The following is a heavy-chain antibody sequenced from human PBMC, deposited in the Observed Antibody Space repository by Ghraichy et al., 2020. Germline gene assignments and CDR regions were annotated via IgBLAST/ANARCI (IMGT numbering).Heavy chain of an antibody. CDR3: ARSHDSHGYFSFDWYYDV. CDR2: IYYRGST. Sequence: TLSLTCSVSGDSITGGSSYWTWIRHRPGKGLEWIGYIYYRGSTYYNPSLKSRVSITADTSKNQFSLKLSSVTAADTAIYYCARSHDSHGYFSFDWYYDVWSRGTQVTVSS. V-gene: IGHV4-31*03. CDR1: GDSITGGSSY. D-gene: IGHD3-22*01. J-gene: IGHJ2*01.